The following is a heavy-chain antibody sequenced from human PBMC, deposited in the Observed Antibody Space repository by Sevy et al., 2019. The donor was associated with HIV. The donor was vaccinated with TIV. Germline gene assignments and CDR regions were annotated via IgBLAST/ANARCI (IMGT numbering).Heavy chain of an antibody. CDR2: TYYRSKWYN. J-gene: IGHJ5*02. CDR1: GDSVSSNSAA. Sequence: SQSLSLTCAISGDSVSSNSAAWNWIRQSPSRGLEWLGRTYYRSKWYNDYAVSVKSRITINPDTSKNQFSLQLNSVTPEDTAVYYCARRGALGSSSWYTWFDPWGQGTLVTVSS. D-gene: IGHD6-13*01. V-gene: IGHV6-1*01. CDR3: ARRGALGSSSWYTWFDP.